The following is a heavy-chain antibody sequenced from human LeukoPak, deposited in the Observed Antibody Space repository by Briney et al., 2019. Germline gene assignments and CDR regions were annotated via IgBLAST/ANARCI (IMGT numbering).Heavy chain of an antibody. J-gene: IGHJ6*03. D-gene: IGHD3-3*01. CDR1: DGSITNYY. Sequence: SETLSLTCAVSDGSITNYYWSWIRQPPGKGLEWIGDIYYSGSTNYNPSFKSRVTISVDTSKNQFSLKLSSVTAADTAVYYCARDHYDFWSGYSHYMDVWGKGTTVTVSS. CDR3: ARDHYDFWSGYSHYMDV. CDR2: IYYSGST. V-gene: IGHV4-59*01.